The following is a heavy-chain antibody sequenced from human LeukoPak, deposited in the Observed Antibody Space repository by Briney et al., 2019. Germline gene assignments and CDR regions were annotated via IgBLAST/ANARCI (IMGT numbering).Heavy chain of an antibody. CDR1: GYTFTGYY. CDR3: ARGHGSSPSFDY. CDR2: INPDSGGT. J-gene: IGHJ4*02. Sequence: ASVKVSCKASGYTFTGYYIYWVRQAPGQGLEWMGWINPDSGGTNHAQKLQGRVTMTSDTSISTAYMELSSLISDDTALYYCARGHGSSPSFDYWGQGVLVTVSS. V-gene: IGHV1-2*02. D-gene: IGHD6-6*01.